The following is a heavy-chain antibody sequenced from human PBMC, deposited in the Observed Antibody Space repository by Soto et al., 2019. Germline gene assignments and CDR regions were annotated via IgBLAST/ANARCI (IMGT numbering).Heavy chain of an antibody. CDR2: ISYDGSNK. J-gene: IGHJ4*02. Sequence: GGSLRLSCAASGFTFSSYGMHWVRQAPGKGLEWVAVISYDGSNKYYADSVKGRFTISRDNSKNTLYLQMNSLRAEDTAVYYCATSSSGSSHFDYWGQGTLVTVYS. V-gene: IGHV3-30*03. CDR1: GFTFSSYG. D-gene: IGHD6-19*01. CDR3: ATSSSGSSHFDY.